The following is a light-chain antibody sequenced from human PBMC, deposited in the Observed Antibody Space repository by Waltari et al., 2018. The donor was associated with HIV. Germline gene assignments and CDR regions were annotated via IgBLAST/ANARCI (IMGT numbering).Light chain of an antibody. CDR1: SSDVGRYHY. J-gene: IGLJ1*01. CDR2: EVL. Sequence: QSALTQPASVSGSPGQSITTSCTGTSSDVGRYHYVSWYQHHPGKAPKLMIYEVLNRPSGISNRFSGSKSGNTASLTISGLQAEDEADYYCSSYTINNDYVFGTGTRVTVL. V-gene: IGLV2-14*01. CDR3: SSYTINNDYV.